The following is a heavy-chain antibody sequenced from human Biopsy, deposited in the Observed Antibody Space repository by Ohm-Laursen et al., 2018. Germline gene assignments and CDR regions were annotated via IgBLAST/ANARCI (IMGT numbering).Heavy chain of an antibody. CDR3: AIFEGYSDDNLDYEHYGMDV. V-gene: IGHV1-46*01. CDR2: ISPSGGGT. CDR1: EFSFSRYD. Sequence: GASVKVSCKGSEFSFSRYDMHWVRQAPGRGLEWMGIISPSGGGTMDTQKFQDRLTMTRDMSTSTVHMELKSLKSEDTAVYYCAIFEGYSDDNLDYEHYGMDVWGQGATVSVSS. D-gene: IGHD1-26*01. J-gene: IGHJ6*02.